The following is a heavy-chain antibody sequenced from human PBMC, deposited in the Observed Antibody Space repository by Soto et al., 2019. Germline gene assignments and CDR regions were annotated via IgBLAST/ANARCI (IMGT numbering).Heavy chain of an antibody. CDR1: GCSISSYY. CDR3: ARHCTNGVCWFDP. J-gene: IGHJ5*02. CDR2: IYYSGST. V-gene: IGHV4-59*08. Sequence: PSETLSLTCTVSGCSISSYYWSWIRQPPGKGLEWIGYIYYSGSTNYNPSLKSRVTISVDTSKNQFSLKLSSVTAADTAVYYCARHCTNGVCWFDPWGQGTLVTVSS. D-gene: IGHD2-8*01.